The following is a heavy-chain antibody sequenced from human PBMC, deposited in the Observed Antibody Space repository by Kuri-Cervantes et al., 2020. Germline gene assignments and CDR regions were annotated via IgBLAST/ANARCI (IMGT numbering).Heavy chain of an antibody. CDR3: ARVRLQSIEARRYYYYYYMDV. Sequence: ASVKVSCKVSGYTFTELSMHWVRQAPGKGLEWMGGFDPEDGETIYAQKFQGRVTITTDESTSTAYMELSSLRSEDTAVYYCARVRLQSIEARRYYYYYYMDVWGKGTTVTVSS. CDR1: GYTFTELS. V-gene: IGHV1-24*01. J-gene: IGHJ6*03. D-gene: IGHD6-6*01. CDR2: FDPEDGET.